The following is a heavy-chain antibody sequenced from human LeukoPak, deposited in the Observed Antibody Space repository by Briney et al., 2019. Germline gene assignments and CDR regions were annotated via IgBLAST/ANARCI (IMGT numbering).Heavy chain of an antibody. J-gene: IGHJ4*02. CDR1: GFTFSSYE. D-gene: IGHD5-18*01. V-gene: IGHV3-48*03. CDR3: ASGYSYGKVDY. Sequence: GGSLRLSCATSGFTFSSYEMNWVRQAPGKGLEWVSYISSSGSTIYYADSVKGRFTISRDNAKNSLYLQMNSLRAEDTAVYYCASGYSYGKVDYWGQGTLVTVSS. CDR2: ISSSGSTI.